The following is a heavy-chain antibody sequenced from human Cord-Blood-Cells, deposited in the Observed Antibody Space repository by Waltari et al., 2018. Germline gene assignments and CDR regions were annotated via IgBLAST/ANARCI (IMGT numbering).Heavy chain of an antibody. CDR1: GGTFSRYA. Sequence: QVQLVQSGAEVKKPGSSVKVSCTASGGTFSRYAISWVRQAPGHGLEWMGRIIPILGIANYAQKFQGRVTITADKSTSTAYMELSSLRSEDTAVYYCARGYYGGYDFWSGYYFDYWGQGTLVTVSS. V-gene: IGHV1-69*09. CDR2: IIPILGIA. D-gene: IGHD3-3*01. CDR3: ARGYYGGYDFWSGYYFDY. J-gene: IGHJ4*02.